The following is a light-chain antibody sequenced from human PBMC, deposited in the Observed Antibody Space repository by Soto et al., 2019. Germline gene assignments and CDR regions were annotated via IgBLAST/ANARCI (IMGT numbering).Light chain of an antibody. J-gene: IGKJ1*01. CDR2: GTS. V-gene: IGKV3-20*01. Sequence: EIVLTQSPGTLSLSPGERATLSCRASQSVDSNYFAWYQQKPGQAPRLLLYGTSYRATGIPDRFSGSGSGTDFTLTISRLEPEDFAVYYCQQYGSIPRTFGRGTKVEIE. CDR1: QSVDSNY. CDR3: QQYGSIPRT.